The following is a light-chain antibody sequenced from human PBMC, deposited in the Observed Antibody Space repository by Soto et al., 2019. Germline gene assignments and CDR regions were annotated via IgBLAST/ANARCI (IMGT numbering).Light chain of an antibody. CDR3: VSYIESSLTHWV. V-gene: IGLV2-14*01. Sequence: QSALTQPASVSGSPGQSITISCTGTYTDVGGYNRVSWYQHHAGKGPKMLIFEVDNRPSGISDRFSGSKSGDTASRTISDLQAEDDADYYCVSYIESSLTHWVVGGGTKLTVL. J-gene: IGLJ3*02. CDR2: EVD. CDR1: YTDVGGYNR.